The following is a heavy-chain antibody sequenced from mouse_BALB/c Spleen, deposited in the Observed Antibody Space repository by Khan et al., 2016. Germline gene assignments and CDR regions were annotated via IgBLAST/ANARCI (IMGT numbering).Heavy chain of an antibody. J-gene: IGHJ3*01. Sequence: VQLKPSGAELVKTGASVKLSCKASDYTFSSYYLYWVKQRPGQGLEWIGEINPNNGGSNFNEKFKSKATLTVDKSSYTAYMQLSSLTSEDSAVYYCTRSGYGSFAYWGQGTLVTVSA. CDR2: INPNNGGS. CDR1: DYTFSSYY. D-gene: IGHD2-2*01. CDR3: TRSGYGSFAY. V-gene: IGHV1S81*02.